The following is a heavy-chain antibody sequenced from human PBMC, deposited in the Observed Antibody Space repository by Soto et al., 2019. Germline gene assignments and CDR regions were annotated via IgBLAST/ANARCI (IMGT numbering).Heavy chain of an antibody. CDR2: IYYSGST. D-gene: IGHD3-9*01. V-gene: IGHV4-39*01. J-gene: IGHJ4*02. CDR1: GGSISSSSYY. CDR3: ASLRYFDWLSFYDY. Sequence: PSETLSLTCTVSGGSISSSSYYWGWIRQPPGKGLEWIGSIYYSGSTYYNPSLKSRVTISVDTSKNQFSLKLSSVTAADTAVYYCASLRYFDWLSFYDYWGQGTLVTVSS.